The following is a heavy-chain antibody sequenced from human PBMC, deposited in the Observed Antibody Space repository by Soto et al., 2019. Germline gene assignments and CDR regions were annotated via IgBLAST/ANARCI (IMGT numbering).Heavy chain of an antibody. CDR3: AKRFGCNSGPFEY. V-gene: IGHV3-23*01. CDR1: GFTFSTYD. CDR2: ISGSGGII. Sequence: GGSLRLSCAASGFTFSTYDMIWVRQAPGKGLEWVSIISGSGGIIYYADSVKGRFTISRDNSKNTVDLQMNSLRVEDTALYYCAKRFGCNSGPFEYWGRGTLVTVSS. J-gene: IGHJ4*02. D-gene: IGHD1-1*01.